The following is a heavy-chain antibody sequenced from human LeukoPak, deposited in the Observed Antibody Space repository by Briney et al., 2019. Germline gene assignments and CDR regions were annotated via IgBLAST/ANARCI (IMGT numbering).Heavy chain of an antibody. J-gene: IGHJ5*02. CDR1: GGSFSGYY. CDR3: ARGSLYYYGSGDWFDP. CDR2: INHSGST. V-gene: IGHV4-34*01. D-gene: IGHD3-10*01. Sequence: SETLSLTCAVYGGSFSGYYWSWIRQPPGKGLEWIGEINHSGSTNYNPSLKSRVTISVDTSKNQFSLKLSSATAADTAVYYCARGSLYYYGSGDWFDPWGQGTLVTVSS.